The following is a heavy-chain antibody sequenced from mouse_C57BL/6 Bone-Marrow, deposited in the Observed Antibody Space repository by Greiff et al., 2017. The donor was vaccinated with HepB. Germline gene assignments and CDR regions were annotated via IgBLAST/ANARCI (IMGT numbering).Heavy chain of an antibody. CDR2: IDPENGDT. Sequence: EVQLQQSGAELVRPGASVKLSCTASGFNIKDDYMHWVKQRPEQGLEWIGWIDPENGDTEYASKFQGKATITADTTSNTAYLQLSSLTSEDTAVYYCTTIYDRVAYWGQGTLVTVSA. CDR3: TTIYDRVAY. CDR1: GFNIKDDY. D-gene: IGHD2-12*01. J-gene: IGHJ3*01. V-gene: IGHV14-4*01.